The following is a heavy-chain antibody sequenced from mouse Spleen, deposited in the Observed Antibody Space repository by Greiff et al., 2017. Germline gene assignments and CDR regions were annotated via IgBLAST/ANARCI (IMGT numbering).Heavy chain of an antibody. CDR3: ARNIYYGYDGDWYFDV. J-gene: IGHJ1*01. CDR2: INPSSGYT. D-gene: IGHD2-2*01. V-gene: IGHV1-4*01. CDR1: GYTFTSYT. Sequence: VQLVESGAELARPGASVKMSCKASGYTFTSYTMHWVKQRPGQGLEWIGYINPSSGYTKYNQKFKDKATLTADKSSSTAYMQLSSLTSEDSAVYYCARNIYYGYDGDWYFDVWGAGTTVTVSS.